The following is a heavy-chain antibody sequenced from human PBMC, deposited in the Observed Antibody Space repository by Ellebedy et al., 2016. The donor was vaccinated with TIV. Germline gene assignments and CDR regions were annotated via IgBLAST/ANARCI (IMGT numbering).Heavy chain of an antibody. CDR1: GFTFSSYS. Sequence: PGGSLRLSCAASGFTFSSYSMNWVRQAPGKGLEWVSSISSSSSYIYYSDSVKGRFTISSENAKNSLSLQMNSLRAEDTAVYYCAREGGYSGYENVDYWGQGTLVTVSS. CDR2: ISSSSSYI. D-gene: IGHD5-12*01. CDR3: AREGGYSGYENVDY. V-gene: IGHV3-21*01. J-gene: IGHJ4*02.